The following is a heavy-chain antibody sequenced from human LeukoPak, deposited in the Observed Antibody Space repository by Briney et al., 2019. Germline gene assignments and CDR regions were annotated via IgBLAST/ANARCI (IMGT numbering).Heavy chain of an antibody. CDR3: GRLDV. CDR1: GGSINGHY. J-gene: IGHJ6*02. Sequence: PSETLSLSCNVSGGSINGHYWNWIRQSPGKGLEWIGHIYYSGNTNFNPSLKSRVTMSIDASKNQFSLRLRSVTAADAAVYYCGRLDVWGQGTTVTVSS. V-gene: IGHV4-59*11. CDR2: IYYSGNT.